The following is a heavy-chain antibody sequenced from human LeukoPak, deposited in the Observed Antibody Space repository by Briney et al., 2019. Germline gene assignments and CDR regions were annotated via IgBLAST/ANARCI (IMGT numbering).Heavy chain of an antibody. Sequence: ASVKVSCKASGYTFTGYYMHWVRQAPGQGLEWMGWINPNSGGTNYAQKFQGRVTMTRDTSISTAYMELGRLRSDDTAVYYCARGVYGGRPSYYYYYMDVWGKGTTVTISS. CDR1: GYTFTGYY. D-gene: IGHD4-23*01. CDR2: INPNSGGT. J-gene: IGHJ6*03. CDR3: ARGVYGGRPSYYYYYMDV. V-gene: IGHV1-2*02.